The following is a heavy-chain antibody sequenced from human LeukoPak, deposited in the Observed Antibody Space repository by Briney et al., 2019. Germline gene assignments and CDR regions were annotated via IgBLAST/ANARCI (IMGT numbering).Heavy chain of an antibody. D-gene: IGHD3-10*01. J-gene: IGHJ6*02. CDR3: AKAAITMVRGGLSV. Sequence: GGSLRLSCAASGFSFSNYAMSWVRQAPARGPEWVSSMKGGGETFYADSVKGRFTISRDNSKNTLYLQMNSLRAEDTAVYYCAKAAITMVRGGLSVWGQGTTVTVSS. CDR2: MKGGGET. CDR1: GFSFSNYA. V-gene: IGHV3-23*01.